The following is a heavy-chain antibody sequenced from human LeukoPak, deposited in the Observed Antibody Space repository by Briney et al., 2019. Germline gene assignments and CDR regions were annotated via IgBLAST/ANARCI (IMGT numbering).Heavy chain of an antibody. CDR1: GGSISSGGYY. CDR3: ARVGYIVVVPAAIQGAFDI. D-gene: IGHD2-2*02. CDR2: IYHSGST. Sequence: SQTLSLTCTVSGGSISSGGYYWSWIRQPPGKGLEWIGYIYHSGSTYYNPSLKSRVTISVDRSKNQFSLKLSSVTAADTTVYYCARVGYIVVVPAAIQGAFDIWGQGTMVTVSS. J-gene: IGHJ3*02. V-gene: IGHV4-30-2*01.